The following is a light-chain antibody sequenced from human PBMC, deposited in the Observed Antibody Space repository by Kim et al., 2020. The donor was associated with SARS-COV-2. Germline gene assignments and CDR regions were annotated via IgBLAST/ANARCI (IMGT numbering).Light chain of an antibody. V-gene: IGLV3-19*01. CDR1: SLRSYY. J-gene: IGLJ2*01. CDR3: NSRDSNDNVV. CDR2: GKN. Sequence: SSELTQDPAESVALGQTVRITCQGDSLRSYYATWYQQKPGQAPIVVIYGKNNRPSGIPDRFSGSSSGNTASLTINGTQAGDEADYYCNSRDSNDNVVFGG.